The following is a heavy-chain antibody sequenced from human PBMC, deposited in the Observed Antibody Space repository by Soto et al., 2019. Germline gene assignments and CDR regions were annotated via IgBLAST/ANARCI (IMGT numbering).Heavy chain of an antibody. D-gene: IGHD6-6*01. CDR1: GFTFSRYA. Sequence: GGSLRLSCAASGFTFSRYAMSWVRQAPGKGLEWVSAISGSGGSTYYADSVKGRFTISRDNSKNTLYLQMNCLRAEDTAVYYCAKDLEYGSSLDYWGQGTLVTVSS. CDR3: AKDLEYGSSLDY. CDR2: ISGSGGST. V-gene: IGHV3-23*01. J-gene: IGHJ4*02.